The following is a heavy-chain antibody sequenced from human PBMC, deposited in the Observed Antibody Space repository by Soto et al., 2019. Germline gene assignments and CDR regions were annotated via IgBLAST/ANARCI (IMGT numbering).Heavy chain of an antibody. D-gene: IGHD5-18*01. Sequence: TLSLTCAVSGGSISSGGYSWSWIRQPPGKGLEWIGYIYHSGSTYYNPSLKSRVTISVDRSKNQFSLKLSSVTAADTAVYYCARDSYGSIDYWGQGTLVTVSS. CDR1: GGSISSGGYS. J-gene: IGHJ4*02. CDR3: ARDSYGSIDY. CDR2: IYHSGST. V-gene: IGHV4-30-2*01.